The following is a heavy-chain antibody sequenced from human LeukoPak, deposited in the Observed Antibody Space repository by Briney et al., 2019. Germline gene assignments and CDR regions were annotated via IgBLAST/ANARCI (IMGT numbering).Heavy chain of an antibody. V-gene: IGHV3-23*01. CDR1: GFTFSSYA. CDR3: AKDPFGFWSGYRYFDY. D-gene: IGHD3-3*01. Sequence: PGGSLRLSCAASGFTFSSYAMSWVRQAPGKGLEWVSATSGSGGSTYYADSVKGRFTISRDNSKNTLYLQMNSLRAEDTAVYYCAKDPFGFWSGYRYFDYWGQGTLVTVSS. J-gene: IGHJ4*02. CDR2: TSGSGGST.